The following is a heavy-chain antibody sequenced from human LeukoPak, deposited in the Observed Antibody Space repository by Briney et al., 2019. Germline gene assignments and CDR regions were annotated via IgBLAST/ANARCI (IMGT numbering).Heavy chain of an antibody. CDR3: AKGRSGGYVLDY. J-gene: IGHJ4*02. D-gene: IGHD6-19*01. V-gene: IGHV3-43*01. CDR2: ISWDGVST. CDR1: GFTFGDYN. Sequence: PGGSLRLSCAASGFTFGDYNMHWVRQAPGKGLEWVSLISWDGVSTHYADSVKGRFTISRDNNKNSLYLQMNGLRTEDTALYYCAKGRSGGYVLDYWGQGTLVTVSS.